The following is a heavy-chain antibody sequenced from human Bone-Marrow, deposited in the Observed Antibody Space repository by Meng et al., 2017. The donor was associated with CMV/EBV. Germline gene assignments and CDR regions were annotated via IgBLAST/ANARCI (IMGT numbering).Heavy chain of an antibody. CDR1: GFTFSDYY. CDR3: ARVRWGIPIFGGMDV. D-gene: IGHD3-3*01. Sequence: GESLKISCAASGFTFSDYYMSWIRQAPGKGLEWVSYISSSGSTIYYADSVKGRFAISRDNAKNSLYLQMNSLRAEDTAVYYCARVRWGIPIFGGMDVWGQGTTVTVSS. J-gene: IGHJ6*02. V-gene: IGHV3-11*04. CDR2: ISSSGSTI.